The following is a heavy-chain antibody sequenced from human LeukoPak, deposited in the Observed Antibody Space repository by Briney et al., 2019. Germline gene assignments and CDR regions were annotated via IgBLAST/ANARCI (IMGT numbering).Heavy chain of an antibody. J-gene: IGHJ4*02. V-gene: IGHV4-39*01. CDR1: GDSISSSRYY. CDR3: ARHGRRMVRGNYYFDY. Sequence: PSETLSLTCTVSGDSISSSRYYWDWIRQPPGKGLEWIGSIYYSGSTYYNPSLKSRVTISVDTSKNQFSLKLTSVTAADTAVYYCARHGRRMVRGNYYFDYWGQGTLVTVSS. CDR2: IYYSGST. D-gene: IGHD3-10*01.